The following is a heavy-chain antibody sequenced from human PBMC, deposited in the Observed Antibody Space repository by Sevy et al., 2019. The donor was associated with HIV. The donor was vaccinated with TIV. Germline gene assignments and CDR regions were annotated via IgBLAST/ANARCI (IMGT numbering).Heavy chain of an antibody. CDR2: ISGSGSNT. CDR3: EKEGPGYNYDSSGYSPS. Sequence: GGSLRLSCAASGFSFSTYAMTWVRQAPGKGLEWVSAISGSGSNTYNTDSVKGRFTISRDNSKNTLYLQMNSLRAEDTAVYYYEKEGPGYNYDSSGYSPSWGQGTLVTVSS. V-gene: IGHV3-23*01. J-gene: IGHJ4*02. CDR1: GFSFSTYA. D-gene: IGHD3-22*01.